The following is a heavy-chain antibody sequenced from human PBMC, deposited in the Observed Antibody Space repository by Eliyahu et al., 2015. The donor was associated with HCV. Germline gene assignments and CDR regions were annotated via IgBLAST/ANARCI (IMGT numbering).Heavy chain of an antibody. CDR2: ISTSSSYI. J-gene: IGHJ4*02. CDR1: GFTFSGYR. CDR3: ARRSATTTILDY. V-gene: IGHV3-21*01. D-gene: IGHD5-24*01. Sequence: EVQLVESGGGLVKPGGSLXLSCAASGFTFSGYRMNWVRQAPGKGLEWVSSISTSSSYIYYADSLKGRFTISRDNAKNSLFLQMNSLRAEDTAVYYCARRSATTTILDYWGQGTLVTVSS.